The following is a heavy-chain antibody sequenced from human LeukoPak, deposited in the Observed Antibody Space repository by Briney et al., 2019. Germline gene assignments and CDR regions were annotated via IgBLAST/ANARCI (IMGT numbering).Heavy chain of an antibody. CDR1: GYTFTSYY. D-gene: IGHD5-12*01. J-gene: IGHJ4*02. Sequence: GASVKVSCKASGYTFTSYYMHWVRQAPGQGLEWMGWMNPNSGNTGYAQKFQGRVTMTRNTSISTAYMELSSLRSEDTAVYYCARGWLRLIDYWGQGTLVTVSS. CDR3: ARGWLRLIDY. CDR2: MNPNSGNT. V-gene: IGHV1-8*02.